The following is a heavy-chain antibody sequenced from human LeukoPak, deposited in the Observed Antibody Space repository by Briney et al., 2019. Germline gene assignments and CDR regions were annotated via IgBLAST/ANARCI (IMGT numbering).Heavy chain of an antibody. Sequence: GGSLRLSCAASGFTFDDYGMSWVRQAPGKGLEWVSGINLNGGSTGYADSVKGRFTISRDNAKNSLYLQMNSLRAEDTALYYCARVLWSAPHGAGAFDIWGQGTMVTVSS. J-gene: IGHJ3*02. CDR3: ARVLWSAPHGAGAFDI. V-gene: IGHV3-20*04. D-gene: IGHD2-21*01. CDR1: GFTFDDYG. CDR2: INLNGGST.